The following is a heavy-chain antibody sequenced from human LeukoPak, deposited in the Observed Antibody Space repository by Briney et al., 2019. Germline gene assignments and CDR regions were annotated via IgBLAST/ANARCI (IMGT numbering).Heavy chain of an antibody. Sequence: SQTLSLTCTVSGGSISSGGYYWSWIRQPPGKGLEWIGSIYYSGSTYYNPSLKSRVTISVDTSKNQFSLKLSSVTAADTAVYYCARQQGNYYYGSGSTPRAEYFQHWGQGTLVTVSS. V-gene: IGHV4-30-2*03. D-gene: IGHD3-10*01. CDR1: GGSISSGGYY. CDR2: IYYSGST. CDR3: ARQQGNYYYGSGSTPRAEYFQH. J-gene: IGHJ1*01.